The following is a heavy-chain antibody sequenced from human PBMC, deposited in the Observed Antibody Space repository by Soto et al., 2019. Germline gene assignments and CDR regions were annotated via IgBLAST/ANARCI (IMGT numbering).Heavy chain of an antibody. CDR2: ISYDGSNK. Sequence: QVQLVESGGGVVQPGRSLRLSCAASGFTFSSYGMHWVRQAPGKGLEWVAVISYDGSNKYYADAVKGRFTISRDNSKNTLDLQMNSLRAEDTAVYYCAKDRRFEKKLVPEFDPWGQGTLVTVSS. CDR3: AKDRRFEKKLVPEFDP. D-gene: IGHD6-13*01. CDR1: GFTFSSYG. J-gene: IGHJ5*02. V-gene: IGHV3-30*18.